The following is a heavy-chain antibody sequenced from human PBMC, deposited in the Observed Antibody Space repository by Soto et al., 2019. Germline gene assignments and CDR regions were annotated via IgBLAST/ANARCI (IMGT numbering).Heavy chain of an antibody. J-gene: IGHJ3*02. V-gene: IGHV4-30-4*01. CDR3: ARDQGDSGSDRAAFEI. Sequence: PSETLSLTCTVSGGSISSGDYYWSWIRQPPGKGLEWIGYIYYSGSTYYNPSLKSRVTISVDTSKNQFSLKLSSVTAADTAVYYCARDQGDSGSDRAAFEIWGQGTMVTVSS. D-gene: IGHD1-26*01. CDR1: GGSISSGDYY. CDR2: IYYSGST.